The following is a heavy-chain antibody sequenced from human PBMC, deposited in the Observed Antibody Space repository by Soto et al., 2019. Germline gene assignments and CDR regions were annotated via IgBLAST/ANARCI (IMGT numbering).Heavy chain of an antibody. J-gene: IGHJ1*01. CDR2: IYWNDDK. CDR1: GFSLSTSGVG. CDR3: AHIPPPKQQLVRAEYFQH. V-gene: IGHV2-5*01. Sequence: SCPTLVKPTQTLTLTCTFSGFSLSTSGVGVGWIRQPPGKALEWLALIYWNDDKRYSPSLKSRLTITKDTSKNQVVLTMTNMDPVDTATYYCAHIPPPKQQLVRAEYFQHWGQGTLVTVSS. D-gene: IGHD6-13*01.